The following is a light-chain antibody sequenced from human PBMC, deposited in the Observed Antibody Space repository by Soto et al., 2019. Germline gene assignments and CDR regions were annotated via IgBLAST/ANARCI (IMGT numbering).Light chain of an antibody. CDR3: QHYNSYSEA. V-gene: IGKV1-5*03. J-gene: IGKJ1*01. Sequence: DIQMTQSASTLSASFGDRVTITWGASQNISRWLAWYQQKKGKAPKFLIYKASGLEIGVPSRFSGSGYGTEFNLTISSLQPDDFATYYCQHYNSYSEAFGQGTKVDIK. CDR1: QNISRW. CDR2: KAS.